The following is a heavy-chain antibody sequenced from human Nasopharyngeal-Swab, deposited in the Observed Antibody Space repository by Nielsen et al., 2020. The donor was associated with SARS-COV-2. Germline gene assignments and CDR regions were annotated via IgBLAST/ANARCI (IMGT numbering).Heavy chain of an antibody. Sequence: ESLKISCVVSGFTFSNFWMSWVRQPPGKGLEWIGDFSYSVITHYNASLKSRVTISLDTSKNQFSLKLSSVTAADTGVYYCAREVVGGLVDSWGQGILVTVSS. CDR2: FSYSVIT. J-gene: IGHJ4*02. CDR1: GFTFSNFW. D-gene: IGHD1-26*01. CDR3: AREVVGGLVDS. V-gene: IGHV4-59*12.